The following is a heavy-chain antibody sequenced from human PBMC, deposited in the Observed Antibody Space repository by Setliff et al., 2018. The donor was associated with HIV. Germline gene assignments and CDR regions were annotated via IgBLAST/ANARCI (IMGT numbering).Heavy chain of an antibody. Sequence: ASVKVSCKASGYTFLNYGISWIRQTPGRGLEWMAWINVGNGNTKTARKFQGRVALTTDTSTSTAHMELRNLRSDDTAVYYCARDSGMAVVGTWRRLDPWGQGTLVTVSS. CDR2: INVGNGNT. J-gene: IGHJ5*02. CDR1: GYTFLNYG. CDR3: ARDSGMAVVGTWRRLDP. D-gene: IGHD6-19*01. V-gene: IGHV1-18*01.